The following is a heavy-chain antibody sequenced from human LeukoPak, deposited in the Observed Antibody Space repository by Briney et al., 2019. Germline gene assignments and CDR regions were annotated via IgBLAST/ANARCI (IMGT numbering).Heavy chain of an antibody. CDR3: ASANLDYYDSSGYSSGGPYYFDY. D-gene: IGHD3-22*01. CDR1: GGTFSSYA. V-gene: IGHV1-69*06. J-gene: IGHJ4*02. CDR2: IIPIFGTA. Sequence: ASVKVSCKASGGTFSSYAISWVRQAPGQGLEWTGGIIPIFGTANYAQKFQGRVTITADKSTSTAYMELSSLRSEDTAVYYCASANLDYYDSSGYSSGGPYYFDYWGQGTLVTVSS.